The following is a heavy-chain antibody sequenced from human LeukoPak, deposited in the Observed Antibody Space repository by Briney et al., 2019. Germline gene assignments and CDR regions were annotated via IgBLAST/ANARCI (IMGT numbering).Heavy chain of an antibody. V-gene: IGHV1-18*01. J-gene: IGHJ4*02. CDR3: ARYSSSYGQFDY. D-gene: IGHD6-13*01. CDR2: ISAYNGNT. Sequence: ASVKVSCKASGYTFTSYGISWVRQAPGQGLEWMGWISAYNGNTNYAQKLQGRVTMTTDTSTSTAYMEPRSLRSDDTAVYYCARYSSSYGQFDYWGQGTLATVSS. CDR1: GYTFTSYG.